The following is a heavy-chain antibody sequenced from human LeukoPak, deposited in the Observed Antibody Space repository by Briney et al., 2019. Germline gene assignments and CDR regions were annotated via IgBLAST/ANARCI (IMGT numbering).Heavy chain of an antibody. CDR2: IRYDGSNK. CDR1: GFTFSSYG. J-gene: IGHJ5*02. Sequence: GGSLRLSCAASGFTFSSYGMHWVRQAPGKGLEWVAFIRYDGSNKYYADSVKGRFTISRDNSKNTLYLQMNSLRAEDTAVYYCATLFVAVAGMDWFDPWGQGTLVTVSS. CDR3: ATLFVAVAGMDWFDP. V-gene: IGHV3-30*02. D-gene: IGHD6-13*01.